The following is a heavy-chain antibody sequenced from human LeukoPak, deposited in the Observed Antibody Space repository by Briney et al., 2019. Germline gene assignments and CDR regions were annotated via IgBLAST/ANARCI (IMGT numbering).Heavy chain of an antibody. CDR1: GGTFSSYA. D-gene: IGHD5-12*01. V-gene: IGHV1-69*13. CDR2: IIPIFGTA. J-gene: IGHJ6*02. Sequence: SVKVSCKASGGTFSSYAISWVRQAPGQGLEWMGGIIPIFGTANYAQKFQGGVTITADESTSTAYMKLSSLRSEDTAVYYCARGYDSYYGMDVWGQGTTVTVSS. CDR3: ARGYDSYYGMDV.